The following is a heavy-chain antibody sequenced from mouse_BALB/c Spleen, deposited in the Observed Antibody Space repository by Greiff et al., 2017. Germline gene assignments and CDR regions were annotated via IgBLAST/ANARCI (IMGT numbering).Heavy chain of an antibody. Sequence: EVKLVESGGGLVQPGGSRKLSCAASGFTFSSFGMHWVRQAPEKGLEWVAYISSGSSTIYYADTVKGRFTISRDNPKNTLFLQMTSLRSEDTAMYYCARSGWESYCAMDYWGQGTSVTVSS. D-gene: IGHD2-3*01. J-gene: IGHJ4*01. CDR2: ISSGSSTI. CDR1: GFTFSSFG. CDR3: ARSGWESYCAMDY. V-gene: IGHV5-17*02.